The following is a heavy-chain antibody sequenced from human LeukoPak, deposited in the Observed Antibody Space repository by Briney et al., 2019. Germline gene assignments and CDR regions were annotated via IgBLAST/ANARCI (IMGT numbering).Heavy chain of an antibody. CDR1: GGSISSSSYY. J-gene: IGHJ4*02. D-gene: IGHD2-15*01. CDR2: IYYSGST. Sequence: PSETLSLTCTVSGGSISSSSYYWGWIRQPPGKGLEWIGSIYYSGSTYYNPSLKSRVTISVDTSKNQFSLKLSSVTAADTAVYYCASLGGGCSGLTFDYWGQGTLVTASS. V-gene: IGHV4-39*01. CDR3: ASLGGGCSGLTFDY.